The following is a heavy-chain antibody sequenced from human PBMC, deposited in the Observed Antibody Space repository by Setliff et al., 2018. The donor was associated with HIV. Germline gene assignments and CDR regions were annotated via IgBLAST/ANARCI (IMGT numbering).Heavy chain of an antibody. Sequence: GGSLRLSCAASGFTFSTYWMSWVRQAPGKGLEWVANIKQDGSEKFYVDSVKGRFTISRDNAKNSLYLQINSLRAEDTAVYYCSRDPYPYFDYGDWYFDLWGRGTLLTVSS. CDR2: IKQDGSEK. CDR3: SRDPYPYFDYGDWYFDL. J-gene: IGHJ2*01. CDR1: GFTFSTYW. V-gene: IGHV3-7*01. D-gene: IGHD4-17*01.